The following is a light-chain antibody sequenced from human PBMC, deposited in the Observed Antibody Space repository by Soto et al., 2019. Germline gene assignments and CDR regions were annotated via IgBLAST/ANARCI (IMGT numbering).Light chain of an antibody. Sequence: QSVLTQSASVSGSPGQSITISCTGTSSDVGGYNYVSWYQQHPGKAPKLMIYDVSNRPSGVSNRFSGSKSGNTASLTISGLQAEDEADYYCSSYTSSSTPRIGGGTQLTVL. CDR3: SSYTSSSTPR. J-gene: IGLJ2*01. CDR2: DVS. V-gene: IGLV2-14*01. CDR1: SSDVGGYNY.